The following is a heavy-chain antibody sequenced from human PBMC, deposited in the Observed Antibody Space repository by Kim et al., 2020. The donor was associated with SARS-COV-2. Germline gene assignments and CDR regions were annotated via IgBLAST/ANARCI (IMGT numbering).Heavy chain of an antibody. CDR1: GGSISSSNW. CDR2: IYHSGST. CDR3: ARVRYDILTGYYGALDY. D-gene: IGHD3-9*01. Sequence: SETLSLTCTVSGGSISSSNWWSWVRQSPGKGLEWTGEIYHSGSTNYNPSLKGRVTISIDKSKNQFSLKLSSVTAADTAVYYCARVRYDILTGYYGALDYWGQGTLVTVSS. V-gene: IGHV4-4*02. J-gene: IGHJ4*02.